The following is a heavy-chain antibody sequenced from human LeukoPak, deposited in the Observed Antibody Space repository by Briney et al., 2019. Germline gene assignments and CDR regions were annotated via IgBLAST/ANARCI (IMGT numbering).Heavy chain of an antibody. Sequence: ASVKVSCKASGYTFTGYYMHWVRQAPGQGLEWMGWINPNSGGTNYAQKFQGWVTMTRDTSISTAYMELSRLRSDDTAVYYCARGQDGDYSKSDYYGMDVWGQGTTVTVSS. J-gene: IGHJ6*02. CDR3: ARGQDGDYSKSDYYGMDV. D-gene: IGHD4-17*01. CDR2: INPNSGGT. CDR1: GYTFTGYY. V-gene: IGHV1-2*04.